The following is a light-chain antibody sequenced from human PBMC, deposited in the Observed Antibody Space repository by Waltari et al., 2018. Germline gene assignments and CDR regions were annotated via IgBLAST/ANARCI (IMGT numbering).Light chain of an antibody. CDR2: DGS. CDR3: QQYNSYLSS. V-gene: IGKV1-5*01. CDR1: QNIGTW. J-gene: IGKJ2*01. Sequence: IAMTQSPSTLSASVGDSVTITCRASQNIGTWVAGYQQKPGKAPKLLIFDGSTLESGVPSRFSGSASGTDFTLTINSLQPDDFASYFCQQYNSYLSSFGQGTKLEI.